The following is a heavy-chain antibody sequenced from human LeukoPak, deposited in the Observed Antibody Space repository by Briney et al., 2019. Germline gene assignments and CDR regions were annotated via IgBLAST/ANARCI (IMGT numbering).Heavy chain of an antibody. V-gene: IGHV3-30*02. CDR3: ARDRDFGVVTPWCDY. CDR2: IRDNGNKK. Sequence: SGGSLRLSCTASGFIFNSYGIHWVRQAPGKGLEWVAFIRDNGNKKYYADSVKGRFTISRNNSKNTLYLQMNSLRADDTAIYYCARDRDFGVVTPWCDYWGQGVLVTVSS. D-gene: IGHD3-3*01. CDR1: GFIFNSYG. J-gene: IGHJ4*02.